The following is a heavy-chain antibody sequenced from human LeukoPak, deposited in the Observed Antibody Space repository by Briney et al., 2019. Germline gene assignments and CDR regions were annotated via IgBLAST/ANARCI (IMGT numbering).Heavy chain of an antibody. CDR2: IYPGDSNT. Sequence: HGESLKISCKGSGYSFSSYWISWVRQMPGKGLEWMGIIYPGDSNTRYSPSFQGQVTISADKSISTAYLQWSSLKASDTAMYYCARADLAAAGFFDYWGQGTLVTVSS. CDR1: GYSFSSYW. CDR3: ARADLAAAGFFDY. V-gene: IGHV5-51*01. D-gene: IGHD6-13*01. J-gene: IGHJ4*02.